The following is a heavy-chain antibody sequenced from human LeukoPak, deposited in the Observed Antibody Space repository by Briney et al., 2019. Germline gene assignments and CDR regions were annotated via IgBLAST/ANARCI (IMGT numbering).Heavy chain of an antibody. CDR2: FDPEDGET. D-gene: IGHD2-15*01. J-gene: IGHJ4*02. V-gene: IGHV1-24*01. CDR1: GYTLTELS. CDR3: ARDQGVCSGGSCYPNFDY. Sequence: GASVKVSCKVSGYTLTELSMHWVRQAPGKGLEWMGGFDPEDGETIYAQKFQGRVTITADKSTSTAYMELSSLRSEDTAVYYCARDQGVCSGGSCYPNFDYWGQGTLVTVSS.